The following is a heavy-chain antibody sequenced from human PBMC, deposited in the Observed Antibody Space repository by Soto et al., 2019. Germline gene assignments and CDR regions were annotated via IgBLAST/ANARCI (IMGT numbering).Heavy chain of an antibody. J-gene: IGHJ6*03. V-gene: IGHV4-39*01. D-gene: IGHD3-10*01. Sequence: SETLSLTCTVSGGSISSSSYYWGWIRQPPGKGLEWIGSIYYSGSTYYNPSLKSRVTISVDTSKNQFSLKLSSVTAADTAVYYCARGITMVRGVNDYMDVWGKGTTVTVSS. CDR3: ARGITMVRGVNDYMDV. CDR1: GGSISSSSYY. CDR2: IYYSGST.